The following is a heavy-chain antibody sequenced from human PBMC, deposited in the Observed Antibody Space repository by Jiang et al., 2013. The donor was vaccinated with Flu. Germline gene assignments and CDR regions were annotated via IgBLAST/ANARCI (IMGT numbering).Heavy chain of an antibody. D-gene: IGHD2-15*01. Sequence: VQLVESGAEVKKPGESLKISCKGSGYSFTSYWIGWVRQMPGKGLEWMGIIYPGDSDTRYSPSFQGQVTISADKSISTAYLQWSSLKASDTAMYYCAGQFRRYCSGGSCYPYYFDYWGQGTLVTVSS. CDR1: GYSFTSYW. CDR3: AGQFRRYCSGGSCYPYYFDY. CDR2: IYPGDSDT. J-gene: IGHJ4*02. V-gene: IGHV5-51*01.